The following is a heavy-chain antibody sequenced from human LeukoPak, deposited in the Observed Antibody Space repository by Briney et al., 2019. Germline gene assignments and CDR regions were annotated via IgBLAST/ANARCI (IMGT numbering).Heavy chain of an antibody. V-gene: IGHV5-51*01. CDR1: GYSFTSYW. J-gene: IGHJ4*02. D-gene: IGHD5-18*01. CDR3: ARPRGYNYGTYFDY. CDR2: IYPGDSDI. Sequence: GESLKISCKASGYSFTSYWIGWLRQMPGKGLEWMGIIYPGDSDIRYSPSFQGQVTISADKSISTAYLQWCSLKASDTAMYYCARPRGYNYGTYFDYWGQGTLITVSS.